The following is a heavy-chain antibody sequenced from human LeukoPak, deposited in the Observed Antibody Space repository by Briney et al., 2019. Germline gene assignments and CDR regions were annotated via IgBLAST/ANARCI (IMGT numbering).Heavy chain of an antibody. Sequence: PSETLSLTCTVSGGSISTYYWSWGRQPPGKGLEWIGYIDYSGSSNYNPSLKSPVTISLDTSKSQFSLQLSSVTAADTAVYYCARGNYASRTYRVYYFDSWGQGTLVTVSS. D-gene: IGHD3-22*01. V-gene: IGHV4-59*01. CDR2: IDYSGSS. CDR1: GGSISTYY. J-gene: IGHJ4*02. CDR3: ARGNYASRTYRVYYFDS.